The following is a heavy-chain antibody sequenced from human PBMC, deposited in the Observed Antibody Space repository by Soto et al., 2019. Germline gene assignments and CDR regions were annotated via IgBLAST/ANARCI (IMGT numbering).Heavy chain of an antibody. J-gene: IGHJ4*02. D-gene: IGHD2-8*01. Sequence: QVHLRESGPGLVKSSETLSLTCTVSGDSVTNYFWSWMRQPPGKGLEWIGHMCHGGRTNYSPSLKSRVTMSLDSSKNQFSLNLSSVTAADTAVYFCARDPGYCTNGVCPIFDFWGQGVLVAVSS. V-gene: IGHV4-59*02. CDR1: GDSVTNYF. CDR2: MCHGGRT. CDR3: ARDPGYCTNGVCPIFDF.